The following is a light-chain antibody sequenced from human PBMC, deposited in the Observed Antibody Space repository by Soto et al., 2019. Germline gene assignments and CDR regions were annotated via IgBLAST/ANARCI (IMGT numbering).Light chain of an antibody. Sequence: QSVLTQPPSASGSPGQSVAISCTGTSSAVGGYNYVSWYQQHPGKAPKLMIYAVNKRPSGVPDRFSGSKSGNTASLTVSGLQAEEAADYYCSSYAGSSNVFGTGTKVTVL. V-gene: IGLV2-8*01. CDR3: SSYAGSSNV. CDR1: SSAVGGYNY. CDR2: AVN. J-gene: IGLJ1*01.